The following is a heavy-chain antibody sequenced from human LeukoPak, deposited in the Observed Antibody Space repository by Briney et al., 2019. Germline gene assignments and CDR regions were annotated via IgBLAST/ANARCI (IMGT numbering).Heavy chain of an antibody. Sequence: GGSLRLSCAASGFTLSSYWMQWVRQAPGKGLEWVSSISSSSSYIYYADSVKGRFTISRDNAKNSLYLQMNSLRAGDTAVYYCARGRYTVTTLIDYWGQGTLVTVSS. J-gene: IGHJ4*02. CDR2: ISSSSSYI. CDR1: GFTLSSYW. V-gene: IGHV3-21*01. CDR3: ARGRYTVTTLIDY. D-gene: IGHD4-17*01.